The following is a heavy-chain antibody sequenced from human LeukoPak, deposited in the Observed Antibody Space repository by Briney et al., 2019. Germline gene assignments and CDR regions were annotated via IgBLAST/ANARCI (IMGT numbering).Heavy chain of an antibody. J-gene: IGHJ4*02. V-gene: IGHV3-49*03. Sequence: PGGSLRLSCTASGFTFGDYAMSWFRQDPGKGLERVGFIRSKAHGGTTEYAASVKGRFTISRDDSKSIAYLQMNSPKTEDTAVYYCTRDGGLRDFDYWGQGTLVTVSS. CDR3: TRDGGLRDFDY. CDR1: GFTFGDYA. CDR2: IRSKAHGGTT. D-gene: IGHD3-16*01.